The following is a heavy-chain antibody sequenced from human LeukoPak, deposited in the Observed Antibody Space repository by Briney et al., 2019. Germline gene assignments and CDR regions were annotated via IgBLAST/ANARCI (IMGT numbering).Heavy chain of an antibody. J-gene: IGHJ4*02. Sequence: GESLKISCKGSGYSFTSYWIGWVRQAPGKGLEWVSAISGSGGSTYYADSVKGRFTISRDNSKNTLYLQMNSLRAEDTAVYYCAKSAQRGYSYGYYWGQGTLVTVSS. CDR2: ISGSGGST. D-gene: IGHD5-18*01. CDR3: AKSAQRGYSYGYY. V-gene: IGHV3-23*01. CDR1: GYSFTSYW.